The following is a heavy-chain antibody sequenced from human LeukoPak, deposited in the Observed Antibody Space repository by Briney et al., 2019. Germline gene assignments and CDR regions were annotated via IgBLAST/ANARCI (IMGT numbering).Heavy chain of an antibody. CDR2: ISSTSSTI. V-gene: IGHV3-48*02. D-gene: IGHD6-13*01. J-gene: IGHJ4*02. CDR3: ARDRGYSNSWYYFDY. Sequence: PGGSLRLSCAASGFTFSSYNMNWLRQAPGKGLEWVSYISSTSSTIYYADSVKGRFTISRDNAKNSLYLQMNSLRDEDTAAYYCARDRGYSNSWYYFDYWGRGTLVTVSS. CDR1: GFTFSSYN.